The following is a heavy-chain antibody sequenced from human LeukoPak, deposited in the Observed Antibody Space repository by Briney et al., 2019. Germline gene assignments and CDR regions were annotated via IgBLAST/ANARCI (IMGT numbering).Heavy chain of an antibody. CDR2: INQSGST. J-gene: IGHJ4*02. CDR3: ARDYDSSGYYPFY. V-gene: IGHV4-34*01. CDR1: GGSFSDYY. D-gene: IGHD3-22*01. Sequence: PLETLTLTCAVSGGSFSDYYWSWIRQSPGRGLEWIGEINQSGSTDYNPSLKSRVIISMDTSKTQFSLNLSSVTAADTAVYYCARDYDSSGYYPFYWGQGTPVTVSS.